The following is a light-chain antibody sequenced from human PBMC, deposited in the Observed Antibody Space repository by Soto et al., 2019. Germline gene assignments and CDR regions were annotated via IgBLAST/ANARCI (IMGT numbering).Light chain of an antibody. CDR3: QQYNTWLWT. Sequence: EVVMTQSPATLSVSPGERATLSCRASQSVNANLAWYQQKPGQAPRLLIHGASNRATGIPARFSGSGFGTEFILTISSLQSEDFAGYDCQQYNTWLWTFGQGTKLEI. V-gene: IGKV3-15*01. J-gene: IGKJ1*01. CDR1: QSVNAN. CDR2: GAS.